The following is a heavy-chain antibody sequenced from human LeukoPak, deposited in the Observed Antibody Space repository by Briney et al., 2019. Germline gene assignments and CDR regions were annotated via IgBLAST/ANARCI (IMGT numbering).Heavy chain of an antibody. V-gene: IGHV4-30-4*08. D-gene: IGHD1-7*01. Sequence: SETLSLTCTVSGGSISSGDYYWSWIRQPPGKGLEWIGYIYYSGSTYYNPSLKIRVTISVDTSKNQFSLKRSSVTAADSAVYYCARVYWNYAFDIWGQGTMVTVSS. J-gene: IGHJ3*02. CDR1: GGSISSGDYY. CDR3: ARVYWNYAFDI. CDR2: IYYSGST.